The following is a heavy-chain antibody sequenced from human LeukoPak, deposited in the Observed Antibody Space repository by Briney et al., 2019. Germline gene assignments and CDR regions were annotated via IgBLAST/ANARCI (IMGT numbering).Heavy chain of an antibody. CDR1: GFTFNSYA. D-gene: IGHD5-12*01. V-gene: IGHV3-30-3*01. CDR3: ARDGTYTDYDPDFDI. CDR2: ISYDGSNK. J-gene: IGHJ4*02. Sequence: GGSLRLSCAASGFTFNSYAMHWVRQAPGKGLEWVAVISYDGSNKYYADSVKGRFTVSRDNAKNSLFLQMNSLRDEDTAVYYCARDGTYTDYDPDFDIWGQGTLVTVSS.